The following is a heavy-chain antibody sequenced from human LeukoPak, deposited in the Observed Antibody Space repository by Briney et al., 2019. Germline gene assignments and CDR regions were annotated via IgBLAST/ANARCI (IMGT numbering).Heavy chain of an antibody. CDR1: GFTFTSSA. Sequence: GTSVKVSCKASGFTFTSSAMQWVRQARGQRLEWIGWIVVGSGNTNYAQKFQERVTITRDMSTSTAYTELSSLRSEDTAVYYCAATTMVVMGGVYYGMDVWGQGTMVTVSS. J-gene: IGHJ6*02. CDR3: AATTMVVMGGVYYGMDV. D-gene: IGHD4-23*01. V-gene: IGHV1-58*02. CDR2: IVVGSGNT.